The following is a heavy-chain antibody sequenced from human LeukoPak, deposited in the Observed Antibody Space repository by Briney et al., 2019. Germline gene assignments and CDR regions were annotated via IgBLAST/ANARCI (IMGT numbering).Heavy chain of an antibody. D-gene: IGHD3-22*01. CDR2: IYPGDSDT. CDR1: GYSFTSYW. V-gene: IGHV5-51*01. Sequence: GESLKISCKGSGYSFTSYWIGWVRQMPGKGLEWMGIIYPGDSDTRYSPSFQGQVTISADKSISTAYLQWSSLKASDTAMYYCARRFWTYYYDSSGYLFDYWGQGTLVTVSS. CDR3: ARRFWTYYYDSSGYLFDY. J-gene: IGHJ4*02.